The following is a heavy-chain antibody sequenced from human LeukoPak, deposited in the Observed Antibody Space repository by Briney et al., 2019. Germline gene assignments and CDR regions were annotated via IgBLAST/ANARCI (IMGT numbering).Heavy chain of an antibody. J-gene: IGHJ6*02. V-gene: IGHV5-51*01. CDR1: GYNFPYYW. Sequence: GESQKISCEASGYNFPYYWLAWVRQMPGKGLEWMGIIFPANSDTRYSPSFQGQVTISADKSISTAYLQWSSLKASDTAMYYCVRRDYLESSFPGDYYGLDVWGQGTAVTVSS. CDR3: VRRDYLESSFPGDYYGLDV. D-gene: IGHD3-22*01. CDR2: IFPANSDT.